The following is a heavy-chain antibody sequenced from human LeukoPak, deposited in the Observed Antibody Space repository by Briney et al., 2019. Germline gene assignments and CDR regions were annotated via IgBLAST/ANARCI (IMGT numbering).Heavy chain of an antibody. Sequence: GGSLRLSCAASGFTFSSYNMNWVRQAPGKGLEWVSYISSGGKSIYYAESVQGRFTISRDNAQNSLYLQMNSLRADDTAVYYCAISVNSAQYSYGHWGQGTLVTVSS. CDR2: ISSGGKSI. CDR1: GFTFSSYN. CDR3: AISVNSAQYSYGH. D-gene: IGHD2/OR15-2a*01. J-gene: IGHJ4*02. V-gene: IGHV3-48*01.